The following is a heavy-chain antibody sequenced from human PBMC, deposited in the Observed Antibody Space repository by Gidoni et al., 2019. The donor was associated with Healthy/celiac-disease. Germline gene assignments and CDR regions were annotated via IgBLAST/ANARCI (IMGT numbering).Heavy chain of an antibody. Sequence: EVQLLESGGGLVQPGGSLRLSCAASGFTFSSHAMSWVRQAPGKGLEWVSAMSGSGGSTYYADSVKGRFTISRDNSKNTLYLQMNSLRAEDTAVYYCAKDTAVALEIDYWGQGTLVTVSS. J-gene: IGHJ4*02. CDR1: GFTFSSHA. CDR3: AKDTAVALEIDY. D-gene: IGHD6-19*01. CDR2: MSGSGGST. V-gene: IGHV3-23*01.